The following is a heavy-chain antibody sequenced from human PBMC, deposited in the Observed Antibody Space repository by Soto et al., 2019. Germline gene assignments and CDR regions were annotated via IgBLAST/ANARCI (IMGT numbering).Heavy chain of an antibody. D-gene: IGHD1-7*01. J-gene: IGHJ4*02. CDR3: ASSIPYNGNLNYFAY. CDR1: RGSISSYY. CDR2: IDYSGTT. V-gene: IGHV4-59*01. Sequence: SETLSLTCTVSRGSISSYYWSWIRQPPGKRLEWIAYIDYSGTTDYNPSLKSRVTISIDTSKNQFSLKLSSVTAADTAVYYCASSIPYNGNLNYFAYWGQGTLVTVS.